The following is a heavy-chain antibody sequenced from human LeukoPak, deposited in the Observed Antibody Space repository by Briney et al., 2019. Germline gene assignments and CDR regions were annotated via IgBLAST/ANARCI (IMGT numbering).Heavy chain of an antibody. Sequence: ASVKVSCKASGYTFTSYYMHWVRQAPGQGLEWMGWINPNTGRTNYAQNFQGRVTMTSDTSISTAYMELNSLRSDDTAVYYCARGTYYDSSGYSGVRLFDYWGQGTLLTVSS. D-gene: IGHD3-22*01. CDR3: ARGTYYDSSGYSGVRLFDY. J-gene: IGHJ4*02. CDR2: INPNTGRT. CDR1: GYTFTSYY. V-gene: IGHV1-2*02.